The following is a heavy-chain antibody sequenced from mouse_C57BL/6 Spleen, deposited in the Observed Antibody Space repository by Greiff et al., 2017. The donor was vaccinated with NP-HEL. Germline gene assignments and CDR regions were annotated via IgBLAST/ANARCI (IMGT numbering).Heavy chain of an antibody. J-gene: IGHJ1*03. CDR2: IDPEGGGT. CDR1: GFTIKDYY. V-gene: IGHV14-1*01. CDR3: TLLLPCWYFDV. D-gene: IGHD2-4*01. Sequence: EVQLVESGAELVRPGASVKLSCTASGFTIKDYYMHWVKQRPEQGLEWIGRIDPEGGGTNYAQKFKGKATLTADNSSITAYLQLSSLTSEDTAVYYCTLLLPCWYFDVWGTGTTVTVSS.